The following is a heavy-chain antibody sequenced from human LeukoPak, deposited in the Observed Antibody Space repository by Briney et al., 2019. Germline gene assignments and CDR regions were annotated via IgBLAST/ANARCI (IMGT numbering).Heavy chain of an antibody. Sequence: GGSLRLSCAASGFTFGDYAMSWVRQAPGKGLEWVANIKQDGSEKYYMDSVKGRFTISRDNAKNSLYLQMNSLRAEDTAVYYCARGAVYDFWSGPPLYYGMDVWGQGTTVTVSS. CDR3: ARGAVYDFWSGPPLYYGMDV. CDR1: GFTFGDYA. J-gene: IGHJ6*02. CDR2: IKQDGSEK. D-gene: IGHD3-3*01. V-gene: IGHV3-7*03.